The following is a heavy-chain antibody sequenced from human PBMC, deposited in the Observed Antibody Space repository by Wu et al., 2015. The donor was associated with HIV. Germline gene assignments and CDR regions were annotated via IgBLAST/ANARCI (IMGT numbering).Heavy chain of an antibody. D-gene: IGHD3-22*01. J-gene: IGHJ3*02. CDR2: IIPIFGTT. CDR1: GGSLISYA. V-gene: IGHV1-69*13. Sequence: QVQFVQSGAEVKKPGSSVKVSCKVSGGSLISYAIHWVRQAPGQGLEWIRRIIPIFGTTNYAQTFQDRVTIVADASTSTAYMEFRSLGSDDTAVYFCARGSTGYDAFDIWGQGTLVIVSS. CDR3: ARGSTGYDAFDI.